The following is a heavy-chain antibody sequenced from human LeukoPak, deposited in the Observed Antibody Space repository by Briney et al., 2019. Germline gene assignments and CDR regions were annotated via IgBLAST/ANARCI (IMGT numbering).Heavy chain of an antibody. J-gene: IGHJ5*02. D-gene: IGHD2-15*01. V-gene: IGHV3-30*02. CDR1: GFTFSSYG. CDR3: AKVGQLLLKNWFDP. CDR2: IRYDGSNK. Sequence: PGGSLRLSCAASGFTFSSYGMHWVRQAPGKGLEWVAFIRYDGSNKYYADSVKGRFTISRDNSKNTLYLQMNSLRAEDTAVYYCAKVGQLLLKNWFDPWGQGTLVTVSS.